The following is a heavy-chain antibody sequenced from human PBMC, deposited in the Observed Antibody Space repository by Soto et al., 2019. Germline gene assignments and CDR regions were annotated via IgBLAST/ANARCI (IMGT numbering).Heavy chain of an antibody. Sequence: GGSLRLSCAASGFTFSGSAMHWVRQASGKGLEWVGRIRSKANSYATAYAASVKGRFTISRDDSKNTAYLQMNSLKTEDTAVYYCTSSAEAGSDGEYYYYYYYMDVWGKGTTVTVSS. V-gene: IGHV3-73*01. CDR3: TSSAEAGSDGEYYYYYYYMDV. CDR1: GFTFSGSA. J-gene: IGHJ6*03. CDR2: IRSKANSYAT. D-gene: IGHD6-13*01.